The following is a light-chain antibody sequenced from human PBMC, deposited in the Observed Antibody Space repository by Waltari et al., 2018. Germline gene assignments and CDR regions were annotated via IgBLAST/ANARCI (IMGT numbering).Light chain of an antibody. CDR1: QVISSR. CDR2: DAS. V-gene: IGKV1-12*01. CDR3: QQVDSFPRT. Sequence: DIHMTQSPSSVSASVGDRVTLTCRASQVISSRLAWYQQKPGKAPKLRIYDASSLHSGVPSRFSGSGSGTEFTLTISSLQPEDFATYYCQQVDSFPRTFGQGTKVEVK. J-gene: IGKJ1*01.